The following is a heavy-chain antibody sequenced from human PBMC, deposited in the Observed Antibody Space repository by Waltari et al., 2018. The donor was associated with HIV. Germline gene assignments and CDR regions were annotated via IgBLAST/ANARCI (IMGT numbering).Heavy chain of an antibody. Sequence: QVQLQESGPGLVKPSETLSLTCAVSGYSISSGYYWGWIRQPPGKGLEWIGSIYHSGSTYYNPSLKSRVTISVDTSKNQFSLKLSSVTAADTAVYYCARETAAADYYYYGMDVWGQGTTVTVSS. CDR1: GYSISSGYY. J-gene: IGHJ6*02. D-gene: IGHD6-13*01. CDR3: ARETAAADYYYYGMDV. CDR2: IYHSGST. V-gene: IGHV4-38-2*02.